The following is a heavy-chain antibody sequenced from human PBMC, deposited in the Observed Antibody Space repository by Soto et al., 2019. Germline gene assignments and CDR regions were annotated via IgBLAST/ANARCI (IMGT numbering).Heavy chain of an antibody. D-gene: IGHD3-10*01. CDR3: ARGSMVRGVTPLDT. CDR1: SGSIIRGPYY. Sequence: QVQLQESGPGLVKPSQTLSLTCNVSSGSIIRGPYYWSWIRQHPGGGLEWLGYIYYSGSAYYNPSLESRVTMSIDTSKSHFSLKLSSVTAAATAVDYCARGSMVRGVTPLDTGGHGTLVTVSS. CDR2: IYYSGSA. V-gene: IGHV4-31*03. J-gene: IGHJ3*01.